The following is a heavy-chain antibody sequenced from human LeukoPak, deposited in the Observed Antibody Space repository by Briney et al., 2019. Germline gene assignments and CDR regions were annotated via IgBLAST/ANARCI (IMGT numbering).Heavy chain of an antibody. CDR1: GYTFTSYG. J-gene: IGHJ4*02. D-gene: IGHD5-12*01. Sequence: ASVKVSCKASGYTFTSYGISWVRQAPGQGLEWTGWISAYNGNTNYARKLQGRVTMTTDTSTSTAYMELRSLRSDDTAVYYCARTNTSCYDPYYFDYWGQGTLVTVSS. CDR2: ISAYNGNT. V-gene: IGHV1-18*01. CDR3: ARTNTSCYDPYYFDY.